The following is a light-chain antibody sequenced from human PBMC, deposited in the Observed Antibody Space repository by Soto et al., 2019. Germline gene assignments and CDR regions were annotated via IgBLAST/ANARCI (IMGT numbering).Light chain of an antibody. Sequence: DIVLTQSPATLSLSPGERATLSCRASQSVSSYLAWYQQKFGQTPRLLIYDASNRATGIPARFSGSGSGTDFTLTISSLEPEDFAVYYYQQRSDWPLTFGGGTKVEIK. CDR1: QSVSSY. J-gene: IGKJ4*01. CDR2: DAS. CDR3: QQRSDWPLT. V-gene: IGKV3-11*01.